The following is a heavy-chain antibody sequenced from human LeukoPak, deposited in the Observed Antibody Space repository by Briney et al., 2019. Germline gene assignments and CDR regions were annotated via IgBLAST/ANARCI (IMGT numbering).Heavy chain of an antibody. CDR1: GYSFSDYW. J-gene: IGHJ5*02. V-gene: IGHV5-51*01. CDR3: ARQPIAAAGTYNWFDP. D-gene: IGHD6-13*01. CDR2: IYPGDSDT. Sequence: GESLRISCKGSGYSFSDYWIGWVRQMPGKGLEWMGIIYPGDSDTRYSPSFQGQVTISADKSITTAYLQWSSLKASDTAMYYCARQPIAAAGTYNWFDPWGQGTLVTVSS.